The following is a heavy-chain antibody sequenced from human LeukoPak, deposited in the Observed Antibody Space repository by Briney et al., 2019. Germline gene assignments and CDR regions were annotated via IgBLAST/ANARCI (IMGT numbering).Heavy chain of an antibody. D-gene: IGHD5-24*01. CDR1: GFTFSNHW. CDR2: IKQDGSEK. CDR3: ARVEMATIRGFDY. J-gene: IGHJ4*02. Sequence: GGSLRLSCAASGFTFSNHWMSWVRQAPGKGLEWVANIKQDGSEKYYVDSVKGRFTISRDNAKNSLYLQMNSLRAEDTAVYYCARVEMATIRGFDYWGQGTLVTVSS. V-gene: IGHV3-7*01.